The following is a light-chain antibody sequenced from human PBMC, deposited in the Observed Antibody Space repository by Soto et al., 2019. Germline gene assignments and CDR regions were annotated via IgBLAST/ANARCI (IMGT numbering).Light chain of an antibody. CDR2: GAS. V-gene: IGKV3-15*01. J-gene: IGKJ2*03. Sequence: ETVMTQSPDTLSVSPGESATLSCRASQDVSTNLALFQQKPGQTPRHVLYGASKRATGIPARVSGSGSGRHFTLTISSLQSEDVGVYYCQHYNNWPPYSFGQGTKVEIK. CDR3: QHYNNWPPYS. CDR1: QDVSTN.